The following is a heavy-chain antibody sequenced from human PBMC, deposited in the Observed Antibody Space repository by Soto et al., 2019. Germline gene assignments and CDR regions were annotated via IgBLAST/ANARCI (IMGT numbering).Heavy chain of an antibody. CDR2: INPSGGST. CDR1: GYTFTSYY. J-gene: IGHJ6*02. V-gene: IGHV1-46*01. Sequence: ASVKVSCKASGYTFTSYYMHWVRQAPGQGLEWMGIINPSGGSTSYAQKFQGRVTITTDKSTSTAYMELSSLRSEDTAVYYCARHVSYADHHYVLDFWSQGSTVTVSS. CDR3: ARHVSYADHHYVLDF. D-gene: IGHD3-10*02.